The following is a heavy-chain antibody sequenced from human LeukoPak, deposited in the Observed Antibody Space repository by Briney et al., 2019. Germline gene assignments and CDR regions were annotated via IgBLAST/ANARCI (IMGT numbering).Heavy chain of an antibody. CDR2: IRYDGSNK. D-gene: IGHD1-14*01. CDR1: GFTFSSYA. V-gene: IGHV3-30*02. CDR3: AKDSRGLQNPGWFDP. J-gene: IGHJ5*02. Sequence: GGSLRLSCAASGFTFSSYAMSWVRQAPGKGLEWVAFIRYDGSNKYYADSVKGRFTISRDNSKNTLYLQMNSLRAEDTAVYYCAKDSRGLQNPGWFDPWGQGTLVTVSS.